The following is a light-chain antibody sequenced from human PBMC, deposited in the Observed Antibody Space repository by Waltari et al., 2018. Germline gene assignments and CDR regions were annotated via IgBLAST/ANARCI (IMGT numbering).Light chain of an antibody. CDR3: NSYTGSSSWV. Sequence: QSALTQPASVSGSPGQSITISCTGTSSDVGFYNYVSWYQQHPVKAPKLIIYDVFGGPSGFSNRFSGSKSGNTASLTISGLLAEDEADYYCNSYTGSSSWVFGGGTKLTVL. CDR2: DVF. V-gene: IGLV2-14*01. J-gene: IGLJ3*02. CDR1: SSDVGFYNY.